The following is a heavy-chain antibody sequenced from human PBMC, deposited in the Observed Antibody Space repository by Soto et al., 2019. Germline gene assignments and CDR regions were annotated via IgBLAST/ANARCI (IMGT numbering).Heavy chain of an antibody. CDR2: IFSNDEK. CDR3: ARTGYSYGQFDY. CDR1: GFSLSNARMG. D-gene: IGHD5-18*01. V-gene: IGHV2-26*01. Sequence: SCPTLVNPTETLTLTCTVSGFSLSNARMGVSWIRQPPGKALEWLAHIFSNDEKSYSTSLKSRLTISKDTSKSQVVLTMTNMDPVDTATYYCARTGYSYGQFDYWGQGTLVTVSS. J-gene: IGHJ4*02.